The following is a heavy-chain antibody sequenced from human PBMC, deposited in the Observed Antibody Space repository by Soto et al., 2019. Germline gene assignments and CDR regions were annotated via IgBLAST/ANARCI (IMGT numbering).Heavy chain of an antibody. Sequence: ASVKVSRKVSGFTFSDYYIHWVRQAPGQGLEWMGWVNPGSGGTHFAQEFQGRVILTRDTSITTAYMELSSLRSDDTAVYYCARGGNYFYWGQGTLVTVSS. CDR2: VNPGSGGT. J-gene: IGHJ4*02. CDR3: ARGGNYFY. V-gene: IGHV1-2*02. D-gene: IGHD3-22*01. CDR1: GFTFSDYY.